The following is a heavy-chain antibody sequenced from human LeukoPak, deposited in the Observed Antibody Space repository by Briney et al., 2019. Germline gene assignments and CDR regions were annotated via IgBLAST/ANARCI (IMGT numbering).Heavy chain of an antibody. CDR1: GFSFDRYW. Sequence: PGGSLRLSCAASGFSFDRYWMSWVRQAPGKGLEWVANIKQDGSEKYYVDSVKGRFTISRDKAKNSLYLQMNSLRDEDTAVYYCASYESYGSGKTFDYWGPGTLVTVSS. CDR3: ASYESYGSGKTFDY. J-gene: IGHJ4*02. D-gene: IGHD3-10*01. V-gene: IGHV3-7*01. CDR2: IKQDGSEK.